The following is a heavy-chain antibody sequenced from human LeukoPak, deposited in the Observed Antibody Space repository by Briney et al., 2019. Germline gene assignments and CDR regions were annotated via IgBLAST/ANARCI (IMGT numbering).Heavy chain of an antibody. D-gene: IGHD3-3*01. CDR2: IRNKANSHTT. V-gene: IGHV3-72*01. J-gene: IGHJ3*02. Sequence: GGSLRLSCAASGFTFSNAWMSWVRQAPGKGLEWVGRIRNKANSHTTEYAAPVKGRFTISRDDLKNSLYLQLNSLKTEDTAVYYCARVGDVIAFDIWGQGTMVTVSS. CDR1: GFTFSNAW. CDR3: ARVGDVIAFDI.